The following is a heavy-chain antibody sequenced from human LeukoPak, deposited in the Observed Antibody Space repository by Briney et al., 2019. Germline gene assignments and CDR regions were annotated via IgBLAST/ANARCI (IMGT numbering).Heavy chain of an antibody. Sequence: GGSLRLSCGASGFTFSTRWMNWVRQAPGKGLEWIANIRQDGSDKFYADSLKGRFTISRDNAKNSVFLQMSSLRAEDTAVYYCARGRFTDNGVFDYWGRGTLVIVSS. J-gene: IGHJ4*02. V-gene: IGHV3-7*01. CDR3: ARGRFTDNGVFDY. CDR2: IRQDGSDK. D-gene: IGHD1-14*01. CDR1: GFTFSTRW.